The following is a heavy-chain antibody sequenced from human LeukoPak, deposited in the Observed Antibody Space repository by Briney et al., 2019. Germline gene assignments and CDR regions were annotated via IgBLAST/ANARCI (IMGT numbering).Heavy chain of an antibody. CDR2: IYYSGST. CDR3: AREAVGWFDP. V-gene: IGHV4-59*01. CDR1: GGSISSYY. Sequence: PETLSLTCTVSGGSISSYYWSWIRQPPGKGLEWIGYIYYSGSTNYNPSLKSRVTISVDTSKNQFSLKLSSVTAADTAVYYCAREAVGWFDPWGQGTLVTVSS. J-gene: IGHJ5*02. D-gene: IGHD6-19*01.